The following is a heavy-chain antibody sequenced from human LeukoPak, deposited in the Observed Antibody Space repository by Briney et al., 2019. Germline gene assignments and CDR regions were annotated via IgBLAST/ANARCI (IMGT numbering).Heavy chain of an antibody. CDR1: GFTFSSYW. V-gene: IGHV3-7*05. CDR3: AKDPRIAVALYYFDY. CDR2: IKQDGSEK. D-gene: IGHD6-19*01. Sequence: GGSLRLSCAASGFTFSSYWMSWVRQAPGKGLEWVAKIKQDGSEKYYVDSVKGRFSISRDNSKNTLYLQMNSLRAEDTAVYYCAKDPRIAVALYYFDYWGQGTLVTVPS. J-gene: IGHJ4*02.